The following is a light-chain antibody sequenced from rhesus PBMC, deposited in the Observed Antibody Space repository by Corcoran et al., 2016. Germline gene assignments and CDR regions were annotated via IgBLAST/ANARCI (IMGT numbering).Light chain of an antibody. Sequence: SYDLTQPPSVSAASGQTARITCGGDNIGSKNVQWYQQKPPQAPLLVIYANSERPSGIPERSSGANPGNTATLTVSGVEAGDEADYYCQVWDSGSKYDVFGSGTKLTVL. J-gene: IGLJ6*01. CDR2: ANS. CDR3: QVWDSGSKYDV. V-gene: IGLV3-25*02. CDR1: NIGSKN.